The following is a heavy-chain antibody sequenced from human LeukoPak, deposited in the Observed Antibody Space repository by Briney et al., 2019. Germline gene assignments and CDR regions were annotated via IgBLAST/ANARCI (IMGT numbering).Heavy chain of an antibody. CDR2: IYTSGST. V-gene: IGHV4-4*07. CDR1: GGSISSYY. D-gene: IGHD4-17*01. CDR3: ARSYGDYSSGWFDP. Sequence: SETLSLTCTVSGGSISSYYWSWIRQPAGKGLEWIGRIYTSGSTNYNPSLKSRVTMSVDTSKNRFSLKLSSVTAADTAVYYCARSYGDYSSGWFDPWGQGTLVTVSS. J-gene: IGHJ5*02.